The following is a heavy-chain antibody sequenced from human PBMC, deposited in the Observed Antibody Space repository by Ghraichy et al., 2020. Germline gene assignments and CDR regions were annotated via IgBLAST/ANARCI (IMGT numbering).Heavy chain of an antibody. D-gene: IGHD3-22*01. Sequence: SVKVSCKASGGTFSTSHITWVRQAPGQGLEWMGGIIPTLGTTNYAKKFQGRVTITADESTSTAYMELNSLISEDTALYYCATMKTYYYDSSGYSRLSAGYFDYWGQGTLFTVSS. CDR3: ATMKTYYYDSSGYSRLSAGYFDY. V-gene: IGHV1-69*13. J-gene: IGHJ4*02. CDR2: IIPTLGTT. CDR1: GGTFSTSH.